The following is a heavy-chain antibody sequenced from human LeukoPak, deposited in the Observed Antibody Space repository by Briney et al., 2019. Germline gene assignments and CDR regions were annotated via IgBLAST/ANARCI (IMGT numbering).Heavy chain of an antibody. D-gene: IGHD5-18*01. J-gene: IGHJ6*03. Sequence: ASVKVSCKASGYTFTNYGISWVRQAPGQGPEWMGWISVYNGNTNYAQKFQGRVTMTTDTSTNTAYMELRSLRSDDTAMYYCARYTLQLWSPYYYMDVWGKGTTVTVSS. CDR3: ARYTLQLWSPYYYMDV. V-gene: IGHV1-18*01. CDR2: ISVYNGNT. CDR1: GYTFTNYG.